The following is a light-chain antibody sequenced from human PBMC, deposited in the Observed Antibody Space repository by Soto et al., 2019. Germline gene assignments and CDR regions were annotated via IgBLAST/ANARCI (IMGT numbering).Light chain of an antibody. Sequence: DIQMTQSPSTLSGAVGDRVTITCRASQTISSWLAWYQQKPGQAPKLLIDKASTLKSGVPSRFSGSGSGTEFTLTISSLQPDDFATYYCQHYNSYSEAFGQGTKVELK. V-gene: IGKV1-5*03. J-gene: IGKJ1*01. CDR1: QTISSW. CDR2: KAS. CDR3: QHYNSYSEA.